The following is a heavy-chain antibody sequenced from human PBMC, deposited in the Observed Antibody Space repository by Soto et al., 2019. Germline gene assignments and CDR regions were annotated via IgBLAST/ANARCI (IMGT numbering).Heavy chain of an antibody. Sequence: SETLSLTCTVSGGSISSGDYYWSWIRQPPGKGLEWIGYIYYSGSTYYNPSLKSRVTISVDTSKNQFSLKLSSVTAADTAVYYCAREGRSTNWFDPWGQGTLVTVSS. CDR2: IYYSGST. CDR3: AREGRSTNWFDP. CDR1: GGSISSGDYY. D-gene: IGHD2-2*01. J-gene: IGHJ5*02. V-gene: IGHV4-30-4*01.